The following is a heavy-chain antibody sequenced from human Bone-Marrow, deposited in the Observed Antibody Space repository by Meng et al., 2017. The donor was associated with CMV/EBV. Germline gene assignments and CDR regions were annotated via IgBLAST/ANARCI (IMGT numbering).Heavy chain of an antibody. CDR3: ARDLIVERLTKFNFDYYSMDV. Sequence: GESLKISCAASGFTFSSYSMNWVRQAPGKGLEWVSLISWDGASIYYADSVKGRFTISRDNAKNTLYLQMNSMRAEDTAVYYCARDLIVERLTKFNFDYYSMDVWGQGTTVTVSS. D-gene: IGHD3-3*01. CDR1: GFTFSSYS. CDR2: ISWDGASI. V-gene: IGHV3-48*04. J-gene: IGHJ6*02.